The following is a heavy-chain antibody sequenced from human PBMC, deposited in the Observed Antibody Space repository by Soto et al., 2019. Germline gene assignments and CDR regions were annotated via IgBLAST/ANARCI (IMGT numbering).Heavy chain of an antibody. CDR1: GNCISSGGYY. Sequence: TLSLTCTVSGNCISSGGYYWSWIRQHPGKGLEWIGYIYYSGSTFYNPSLKSRVTISVDTPKNQFSLKLSSVTAADTALYYCAEGRREFDYWGQGTLVTVSS. CDR2: IYYSGST. D-gene: IGHD3-10*01. J-gene: IGHJ4*02. V-gene: IGHV4-31*03. CDR3: AEGRREFDY.